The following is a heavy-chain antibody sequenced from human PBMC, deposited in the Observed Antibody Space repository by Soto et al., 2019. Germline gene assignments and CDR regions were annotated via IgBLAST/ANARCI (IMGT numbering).Heavy chain of an antibody. CDR2: ISYDGSNK. Sequence: GGSLRLSCAASGFTFSSYAMHWVRQAPGKGLEWVAVISYDGSNKYYADSVKGRFTISRDNSKNTLYLQMNSLRAEDTAVYYCAREKSLYCSFGSCYPICFDPWGQVTLVTVSS. D-gene: IGHD2-15*01. V-gene: IGHV3-30-3*01. CDR1: GFTFSSYA. J-gene: IGHJ5*02. CDR3: AREKSLYCSFGSCYPICFDP.